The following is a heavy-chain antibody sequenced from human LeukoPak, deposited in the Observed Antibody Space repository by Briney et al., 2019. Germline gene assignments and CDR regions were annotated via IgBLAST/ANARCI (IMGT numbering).Heavy chain of an antibody. J-gene: IGHJ4*02. CDR1: GFTFSSYA. D-gene: IGHD4-17*01. Sequence: GGSPRLSCAASGFTFSSYAMHWVRQAPGKGLEWVAVISYDGSNKYYADSVKGRFTISRDNSKNTLYLQMNSLRAEDTAVYYCASGPRFNDYGDYFDYWGQGTLVTVSS. V-gene: IGHV3-30-3*01. CDR3: ASGPRFNDYGDYFDY. CDR2: ISYDGSNK.